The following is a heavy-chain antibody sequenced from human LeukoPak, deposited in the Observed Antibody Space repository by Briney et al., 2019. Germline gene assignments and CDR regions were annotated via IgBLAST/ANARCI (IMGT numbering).Heavy chain of an antibody. D-gene: IGHD5-18*01. J-gene: IGHJ4*02. CDR2: INTNTGNP. CDR1: GYTFNTYG. Sequence: ASVKVSCKASGYTFNTYGMNWVRQAPGQGLEWMGWINTNTGNPTYAQGFTGRFVFSLDTSVSTAYLQISSLKAEDTAVYYCARDSMLRLWLRGRFDYWGQGTLVTVSS. V-gene: IGHV7-4-1*02. CDR3: ARDSMLRLWLRGRFDY.